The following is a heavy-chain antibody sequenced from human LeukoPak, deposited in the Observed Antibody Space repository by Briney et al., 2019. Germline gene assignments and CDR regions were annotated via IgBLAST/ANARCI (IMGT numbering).Heavy chain of an antibody. CDR1: GGSIGIYY. V-gene: IGHV4-4*07. CDR2: IFTSGIA. Sequence: EILSLTCTVSGGSIGIYYWNWIRQPAGKGLEWIGRIFTSGIANYNPSLKSRVTMSVDTSKNQFSLNLSSVTAADTAVYYCAREGFHSSSSIAFDIWGQGTMVTVSS. D-gene: IGHD6-6*01. J-gene: IGHJ3*02. CDR3: AREGFHSSSSIAFDI.